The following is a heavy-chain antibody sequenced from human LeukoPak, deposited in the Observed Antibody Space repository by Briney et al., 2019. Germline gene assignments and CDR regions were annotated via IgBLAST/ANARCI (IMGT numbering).Heavy chain of an antibody. CDR1: GFTFSNYA. J-gene: IGHJ4*02. Sequence: GGSLRLSCAASGFTFSNYAMSWVRQAPGKGLEWVSAISGSGDNTYYADSVKGRFTVSRDNAKNSLYLQMNSLRAEDTAVFYCARYTSNVVGKRHYIDHWGQGTLVTVSS. CDR3: ARYTSNVVGKRHYIDH. CDR2: ISGSGDNT. D-gene: IGHD1-26*01. V-gene: IGHV3-23*01.